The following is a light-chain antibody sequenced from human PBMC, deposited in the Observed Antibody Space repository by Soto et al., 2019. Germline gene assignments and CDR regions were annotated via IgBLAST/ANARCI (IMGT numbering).Light chain of an antibody. CDR2: GAS. CDR1: QSVSSN. Sequence: EIVMTQSPAPLSVSPGERATLSCRASQSVSSNLAWYQQKPGQAPRLLIYGASTRATGIPARFSGSGSGTEFTLTISSLQPEDFAVYYCQQYNNWLTWTFGQGTKVHIK. J-gene: IGKJ1*01. V-gene: IGKV3-15*01. CDR3: QQYNNWLTWT.